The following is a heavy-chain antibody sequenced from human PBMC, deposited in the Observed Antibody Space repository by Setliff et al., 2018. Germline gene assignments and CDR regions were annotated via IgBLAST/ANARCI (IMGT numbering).Heavy chain of an antibody. J-gene: IGHJ6*03. V-gene: IGHV5-51*01. CDR3: ARVGDYMGYYYNYYMDV. Sequence: GESLKISCKGSGYSFTSYWIGWVRQMPGKGLEWMGIIYPGDSDTRYSPSFQGQVTISADKSINTAYLQWSSLRASDTAIYYCARVGDYMGYYYNYYMDVWGKGTTVTVSS. CDR1: GYSFTSYW. D-gene: IGHD3-10*01. CDR2: IYPGDSDT.